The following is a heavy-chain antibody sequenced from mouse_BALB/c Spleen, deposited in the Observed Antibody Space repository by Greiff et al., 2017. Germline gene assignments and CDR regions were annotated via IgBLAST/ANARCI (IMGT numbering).Heavy chain of an antibody. CDR2: ISNGGGST. CDR1: GFTFSSYT. V-gene: IGHV5-12-2*01. Sequence: DVMLVDSGGGLVQPGGSLKLSCAASGFTFSSYTMSWVRQTPEKRLEWVAYISNGGGSTYYPDTVKGRFTISRDNAKNTLYLQMSSLKSEDTAMYYCARRNYYGSYAMDYWGQGTSVTVSS. J-gene: IGHJ4*01. CDR3: ARRNYYGSYAMDY. D-gene: IGHD1-2*01.